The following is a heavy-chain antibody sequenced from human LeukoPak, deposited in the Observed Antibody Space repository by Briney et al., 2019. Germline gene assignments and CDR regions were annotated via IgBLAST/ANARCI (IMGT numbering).Heavy chain of an antibody. CDR3: ASTRVRAAIITNYFDY. D-gene: IGHD3-10*01. CDR1: GGSITGPSNY. V-gene: IGHV4-39*01. J-gene: IGHJ4*02. CDR2: IYFDGNT. Sequence: PSETLSLTCTVSGGSITGPSNYWGWIRQPPGKGLEWIGSIYFDGNTYYNPSLKSRVTVSVDTSKRQFSLKLTSVTAADTGVYYCASTRVRAAIITNYFDYWGQGTLVTVSS.